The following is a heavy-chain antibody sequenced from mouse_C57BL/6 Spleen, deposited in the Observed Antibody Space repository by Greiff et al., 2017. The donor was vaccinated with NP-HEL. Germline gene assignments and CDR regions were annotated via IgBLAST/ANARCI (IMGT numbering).Heavy chain of an antibody. Sequence: QVQLKESGAELVKPGASVKISCKASGYAFSSYWMNWVKQRPGKGLEWIGQIYPGDGDTNYNGKFKGKATLTADKSSSTAYMQLSSLTSEDSAVYCCARDSNYLRPYYAMDYWGQGTSVTVSS. CDR1: GYAFSSYW. J-gene: IGHJ4*01. CDR2: IYPGDGDT. V-gene: IGHV1-80*01. D-gene: IGHD2-5*01. CDR3: ARDSNYLRPYYAMDY.